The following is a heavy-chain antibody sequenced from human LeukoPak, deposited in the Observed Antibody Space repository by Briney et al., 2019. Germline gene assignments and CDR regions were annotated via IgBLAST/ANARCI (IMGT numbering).Heavy chain of an antibody. CDR3: ARGGDYYDSSGSYAFDI. D-gene: IGHD3-22*01. CDR2: ISAYNGNT. CDR1: GYTFTSYG. J-gene: IGHJ3*02. V-gene: IGHV1-18*01. Sequence: GASVKVSCKXSGYTFTSYGISWVRQAPGQGLEWMGWISAYNGNTNYAQKLQGRVTMTTDTSTSTAYMELRSLRSDDTAVYYCARGGDYYDSSGSYAFDIWGQGTMVTVSS.